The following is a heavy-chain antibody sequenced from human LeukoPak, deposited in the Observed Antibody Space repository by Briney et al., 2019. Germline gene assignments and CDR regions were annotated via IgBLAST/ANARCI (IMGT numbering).Heavy chain of an antibody. V-gene: IGHV1-18*04. J-gene: IGHJ6*04. CDR2: ISAYNGNT. CDR3: ARTPGGRYYYYGMDV. D-gene: IGHD2-15*01. Sequence: ASAKVSCKASGYTFTSYGISWVRQAPGQGLEWMGWISAYNGNTNYAQKLQGRVTMTTDTSTSTAYMELRSLRSDDTAVYYCARTPGGRYYYYGMDVWGKGTTVTVSS. CDR1: GYTFTSYG.